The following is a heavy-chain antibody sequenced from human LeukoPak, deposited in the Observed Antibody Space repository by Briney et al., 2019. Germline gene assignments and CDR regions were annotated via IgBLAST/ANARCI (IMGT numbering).Heavy chain of an antibody. Sequence: PGGSLRLSCAASGFIFGDYAMHWVRQAPGKGLEWVSGFSWNGGNIGYVDSVKGRFTISRDNAKNSLYLQMNSLRAEDTALYYCAREMFGRVTSAFDIWGQGTMVTVSS. V-gene: IGHV3-9*01. J-gene: IGHJ3*02. CDR2: FSWNGGNI. CDR3: AREMFGRVTSAFDI. CDR1: GFIFGDYA. D-gene: IGHD3-10*02.